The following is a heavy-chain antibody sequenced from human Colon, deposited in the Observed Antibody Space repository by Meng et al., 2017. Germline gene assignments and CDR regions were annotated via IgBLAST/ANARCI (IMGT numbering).Heavy chain of an antibody. J-gene: IGHJ4*02. V-gene: IGHV4-4*07. CDR1: GGPFSRDS. Sequence: SETLSLTCAVSGGPFSRDSWNWIRLAAGKDLEWIGRIFATENTNYNPSLKRRVVMSIDTSKNQFSLNLKSVTAADTAVYYCARGSGSYGQFDSWGQGTLVTVSS. CDR3: ARGSGSYGQFDS. D-gene: IGHD1-26*01. CDR2: IFATENT.